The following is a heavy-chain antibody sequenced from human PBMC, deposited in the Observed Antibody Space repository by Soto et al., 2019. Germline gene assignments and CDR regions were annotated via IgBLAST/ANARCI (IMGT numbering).Heavy chain of an antibody. CDR1: GGSVSSGSYY. CDR3: ARVVEMATPGRSFDP. CDR2: IYYSGST. Sequence: SETLSLTCTVSGGSVSSGSYYWSWIRQPPGKGLEWIGYIYYSGSTNYNPSLKSRVTISVDTSKNQFSLKLSSVTAADTAVYYCARVVEMATPGRSFDPWGQGTLVTVSS. J-gene: IGHJ5*02. D-gene: IGHD5-12*01. V-gene: IGHV4-61*01.